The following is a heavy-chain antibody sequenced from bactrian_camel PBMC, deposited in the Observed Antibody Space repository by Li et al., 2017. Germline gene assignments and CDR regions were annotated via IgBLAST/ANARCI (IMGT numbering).Heavy chain of an antibody. CDR2: IDNDDYRT. Sequence: HVQLVESGGGSVQAGGSLRLSCDISGYTYNYYCMGWFRQAPGKEREGVAVIDNDDYRTYAGPVKGRFTIFKGNGKFSVSLQMNSLTPADTGMYFCAVRSRPYGSGCGELDPVYDYANWGQGTQVTVS. CDR1: GYTYNYYC. D-gene: IGHD3*01. V-gene: IGHV3S1*01. J-gene: IGHJ4*01. CDR3: AVRSRPYGSGCGELDPVYDYAN.